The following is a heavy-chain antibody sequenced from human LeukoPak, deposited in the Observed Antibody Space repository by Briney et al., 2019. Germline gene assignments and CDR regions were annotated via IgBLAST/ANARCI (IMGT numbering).Heavy chain of an antibody. D-gene: IGHD4-11*01. CDR2: ISGGGTST. CDR3: ARAPGGGVTTGFDY. Sequence: GGSLRLSCAASGFTFTNYAMTWVRQAPGKGLEWVSIISGGGTSTYYADSVKGRFTISRDNSKNTLYLQMNSLRAEDTAVYYCARAPGGGVTTGFDYWGQGTLVTVSS. V-gene: IGHV3-23*01. J-gene: IGHJ4*02. CDR1: GFTFTNYA.